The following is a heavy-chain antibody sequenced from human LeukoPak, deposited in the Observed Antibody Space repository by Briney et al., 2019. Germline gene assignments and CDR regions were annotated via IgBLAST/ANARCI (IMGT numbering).Heavy chain of an antibody. CDR1: GGSFSGYY. V-gene: IGHV4-34*01. Sequence: SETLSLTCAVYGGSFSGYYWSWIRQPPGKGLEWIGEINHSGSTNYNPSLKSRVTISVDTSKNQFSLKLSSVTAADTAVHYCARGSYGYAFWGQGTLVTVSS. CDR2: INHSGST. CDR3: ARGSYGYAF. D-gene: IGHD5-18*01. J-gene: IGHJ4*02.